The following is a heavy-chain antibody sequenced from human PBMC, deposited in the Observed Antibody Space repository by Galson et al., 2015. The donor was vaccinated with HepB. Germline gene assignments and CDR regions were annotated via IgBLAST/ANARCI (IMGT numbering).Heavy chain of an antibody. Sequence: SLRLSCAASGFTFSSYSMNWVRQAPGKGLEWVSYISSSSSTIYYADSVKGRFTISRGNAKNSLYLQMNSLRAEDTAVYYCASLFGSSSFDYWGQGTLVTVSS. V-gene: IGHV3-48*01. D-gene: IGHD6-6*01. CDR2: ISSSSSTI. CDR1: GFTFSSYS. CDR3: ASLFGSSSFDY. J-gene: IGHJ4*02.